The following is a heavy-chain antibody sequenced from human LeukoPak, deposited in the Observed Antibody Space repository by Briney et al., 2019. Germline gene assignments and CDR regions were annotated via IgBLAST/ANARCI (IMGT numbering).Heavy chain of an antibody. CDR2: IIPIFGTA. J-gene: IGHJ5*02. D-gene: IGHD5-12*01. Sequence: SVKVSCKASGGTFSSYAISWVRQAPGQGLEWMGRIIPIFGTASYAQKFQGRVTITTDESTSTAYMELSSLRSEDTAVYYCARSRGGYDWYNWFDPWGQGTLVTVSS. CDR3: ARSRGGYDWYNWFDP. CDR1: GGTFSSYA. V-gene: IGHV1-69*05.